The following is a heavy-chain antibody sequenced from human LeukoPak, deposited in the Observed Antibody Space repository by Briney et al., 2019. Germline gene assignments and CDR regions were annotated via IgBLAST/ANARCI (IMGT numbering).Heavy chain of an antibody. Sequence: ASVKVSCRAFENSFIAFYLTWVEKPPGEGLEWMGRINPYSGGTNYAQKFQGRVTMTRDTSNTTAYLELNNLTPDDTAVYYCARYPPDDFWGQGTLVTVSS. D-gene: IGHD1-14*01. J-gene: IGHJ4*02. CDR1: ENSFIAFY. V-gene: IGHV1-2*06. CDR2: INPYSGGT. CDR3: ARYPPDDF.